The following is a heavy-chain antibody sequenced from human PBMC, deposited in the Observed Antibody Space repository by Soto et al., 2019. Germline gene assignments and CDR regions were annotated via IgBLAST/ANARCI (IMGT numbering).Heavy chain of an antibody. J-gene: IGHJ4*02. CDR2: ISGSGGST. CDR3: AKGGRTLEWAFDY. CDR1: GFTFSNYA. Sequence: EVQLLESGGGLVQPGGSLRLSCAASGFTFSNYAMSWVRQAPGKGLEWVSGISGSGGSTYYADTVKGRFTISRDNSKNTLCLQMNSLRAEDTAGYYCAKGGRTLEWAFDYWGQGTLVTVSS. D-gene: IGHD3-3*01. V-gene: IGHV3-23*01.